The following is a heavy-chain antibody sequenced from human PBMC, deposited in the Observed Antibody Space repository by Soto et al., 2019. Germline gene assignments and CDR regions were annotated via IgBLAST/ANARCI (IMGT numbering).Heavy chain of an antibody. CDR2: ISAYNDNT. J-gene: IGHJ6*02. CDR3: AREGYYYGSGSYSPPRYYGMDV. Sequence: QIQLVQSGAEVKKAGASVKVSCKASGYTFTNYGISWVRQALGQGREWMGWISAYNDNTNYAQKFQGRVTLTTDTSTRTAYMELRSLTSDDTVVYYCAREGYYYGSGSYSPPRYYGMDVWGQGTTVTVFS. V-gene: IGHV1-18*01. CDR1: GYTFTNYG. D-gene: IGHD3-10*01.